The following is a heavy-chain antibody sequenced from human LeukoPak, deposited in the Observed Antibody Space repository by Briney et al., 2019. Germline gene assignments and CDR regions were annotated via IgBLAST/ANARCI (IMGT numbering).Heavy chain of an antibody. CDR2: IYRDGTT. Sequence: PGGSLRLSCTASGFTVSSNYMSWVRQAPGKGLEWVSVIYRDGTTYYTDSARGRFTFSRDNSKNTVYLQMNSLRAEDTAVYYCARGGWNVDFDYWGQGTLVTVSS. CDR3: ARGGWNVDFDY. V-gene: IGHV3-53*01. D-gene: IGHD1-1*01. J-gene: IGHJ4*02. CDR1: GFTVSSNY.